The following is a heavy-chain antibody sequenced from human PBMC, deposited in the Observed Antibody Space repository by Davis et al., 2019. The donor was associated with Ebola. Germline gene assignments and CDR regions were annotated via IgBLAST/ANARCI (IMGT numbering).Heavy chain of an antibody. CDR2: IYTSGST. D-gene: IGHD1-1*01. CDR1: GGSISSYF. V-gene: IGHV4-4*07. Sequence: PSETLSLTCTVSGGSISSYFWSWIRQPAGKGLEWIGRIYTSGSTNYNPSLKSRVTISVDTSKAQFSLRLTSVTAADTAVYFCARHGDRGDTVKGTDVWGQGTTVIVSS. CDR3: ARHGDRGDTVKGTDV. J-gene: IGHJ6*02.